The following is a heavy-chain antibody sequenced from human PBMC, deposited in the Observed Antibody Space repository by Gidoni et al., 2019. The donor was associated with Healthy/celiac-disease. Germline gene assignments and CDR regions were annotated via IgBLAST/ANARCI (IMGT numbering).Heavy chain of an antibody. D-gene: IGHD6-13*01. V-gene: IGHV3-33*01. CDR1: GFPFSSYG. J-gene: IGHJ4*02. Sequence: QVQLVESGGVVVQRGRSLSLSCPASGFPFSSYGMHWVRQAHCKGLDWVAFIWYDGSNKYYADSVKGRFTIARDNSKNTLYLQMNSLRAEDTAVYYCAMQAAAGTSMGLDYWGQGTLVTVSS. CDR3: AMQAAAGTSMGLDY. CDR2: IWYDGSNK.